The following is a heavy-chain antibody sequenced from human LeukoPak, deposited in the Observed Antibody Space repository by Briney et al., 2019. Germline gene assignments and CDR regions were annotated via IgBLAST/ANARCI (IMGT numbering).Heavy chain of an antibody. CDR3: ARLTYYYGSGSYPYTTYAY. CDR1: GYTFTSYG. Sequence: ASVKVSCKASGYTFTSYGISWVRQAPGQGLEWIGWISAYNGNTNYAQKLQGRVTMTTDTSTSTAYIELRRLRSDDPPVYYCARLTYYYGSGSYPYTTYAYWGQGTLVTVSS. CDR2: ISAYNGNT. V-gene: IGHV1-18*01. J-gene: IGHJ4*02. D-gene: IGHD3-10*01.